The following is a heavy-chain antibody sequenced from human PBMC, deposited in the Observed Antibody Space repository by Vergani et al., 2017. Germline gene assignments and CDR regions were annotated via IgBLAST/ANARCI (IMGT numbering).Heavy chain of an antibody. Sequence: QVQLVQSGAEVKKPGASVKVSCKASGYTFSTYGISWVRQAPGQGLEWMGWISAYNGNTNYPEKFQGRLTVTTDTSTRTAYMELRSLRSDDTAVYYCARDLIENDTCGRSGDWGPGTLVTVSS. CDR3: ARDLIENDTCGRSGD. J-gene: IGHJ1*01. CDR1: GYTFSTYG. CDR2: ISAYNGNT. V-gene: IGHV1-18*01. D-gene: IGHD3-22*01.